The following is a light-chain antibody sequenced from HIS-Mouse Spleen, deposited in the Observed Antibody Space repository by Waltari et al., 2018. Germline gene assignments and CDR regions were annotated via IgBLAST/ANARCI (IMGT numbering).Light chain of an antibody. J-gene: IGKJ2*01. V-gene: IGKV3-15*01. Sequence: EIVMTQSPATLSVSPGERATLSCRASQSVSSNLAWYQQKPGQASRLLIYGASTRATGIPARFSGSWSGTEFTLTISSMQSEDFAVYYCQQYNNWPMYTFGQGTKLEIK. CDR3: QQYNNWPMYT. CDR2: GAS. CDR1: QSVSSN.